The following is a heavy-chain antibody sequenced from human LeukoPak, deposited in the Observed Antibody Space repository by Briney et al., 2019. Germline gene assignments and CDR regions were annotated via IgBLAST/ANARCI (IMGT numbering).Heavy chain of an antibody. D-gene: IGHD1-1*01. Sequence: SETLSLTCPVPGASISRSSYYLGYFRQPQGKGVECIGSVYYNANTYYNPSPKSRATISADTSKHQFSLKLTSVTAADRAVYYCARLWRAAIDYGGQGTLVTVSS. CDR2: VYYNANT. CDR3: ARLWRAAIDY. J-gene: IGHJ4*02. V-gene: IGHV4-39*01. CDR1: GASISRSSYY.